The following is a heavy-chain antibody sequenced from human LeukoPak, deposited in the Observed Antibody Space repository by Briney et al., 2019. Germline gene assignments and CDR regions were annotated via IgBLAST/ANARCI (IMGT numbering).Heavy chain of an antibody. CDR1: GGSISSYY. D-gene: IGHD6-6*01. CDR2: IYYSGST. Sequence: SETLSLTCTVSGGSISSYYWSWIRQPPGKGLEWIGYIYYSGSTNYNPSLKSRVTISVDTSKNQFSLKLSSVTAADTAVYYCAREGAEGSSSDYYYYYYMDVWGKGTTVTVSS. V-gene: IGHV4-59*12. J-gene: IGHJ6*03. CDR3: AREGAEGSSSDYYYYYYMDV.